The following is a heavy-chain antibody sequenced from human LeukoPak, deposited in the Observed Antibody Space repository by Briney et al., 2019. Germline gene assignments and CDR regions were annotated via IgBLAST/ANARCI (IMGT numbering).Heavy chain of an antibody. CDR1: GGSINISH. J-gene: IGHJ3*02. D-gene: IGHD6-13*01. Sequence: SETLSLTCTVSGGSINISHWSWIRQPPGKGLEWIGYIYYRGSTNYNPSLKSRVTISVDTSKNQYSLKLSSVTAADTAVYYCARSGVFTGYDAFDIWGQGTRVTVSS. CDR3: ARSGVFTGYDAFDI. V-gene: IGHV4-59*08. CDR2: IYYRGST.